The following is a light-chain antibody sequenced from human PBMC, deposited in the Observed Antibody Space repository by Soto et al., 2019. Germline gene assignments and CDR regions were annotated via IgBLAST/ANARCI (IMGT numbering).Light chain of an antibody. CDR2: GAS. J-gene: IGKJ1*01. CDR3: QQYNNRPPWT. Sequence: IVMTQSPATLSVSPGERATLSCRASQSVSRNLAWYQHKPGQAPRLLIYGASTTATGIPARFSGSGSGTEFTLTISSLQSEDFAVYYCQQYNNRPPWTFGQGTKVELK. V-gene: IGKV3-15*01. CDR1: QSVSRN.